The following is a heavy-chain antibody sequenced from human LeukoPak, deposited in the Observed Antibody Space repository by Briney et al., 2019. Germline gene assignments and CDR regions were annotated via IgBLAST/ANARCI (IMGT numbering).Heavy chain of an antibody. Sequence: ASVKVSCKASGYTFTSYDINWVRQATGQGLEWMGWMNPNSGNTGYAQKFQGRVTMTRNTSISTAYMELSSLRSEDTAVYYCARGVGYSGYLHHWGQGTLVTVSS. D-gene: IGHD5-12*01. CDR2: MNPNSGNT. CDR1: GYTFTSYD. J-gene: IGHJ5*02. CDR3: ARGVGYSGYLHH. V-gene: IGHV1-8*01.